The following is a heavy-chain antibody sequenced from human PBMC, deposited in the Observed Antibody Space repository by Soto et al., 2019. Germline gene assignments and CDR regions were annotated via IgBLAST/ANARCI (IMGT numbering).Heavy chain of an antibody. Sequence: GGSLRLSCAASGFTFSSYSMNWVRQAPGKGLEWVSYISSSSSTIYYADSVKGRFTISRDNAKNSLYLQMNSLRDEDTAVYYCAMGEYGSGSYGGVDYWGQGTLVTVSS. V-gene: IGHV3-48*02. D-gene: IGHD3-10*01. CDR1: GFTFSSYS. CDR2: ISSSSSTI. CDR3: AMGEYGSGSYGGVDY. J-gene: IGHJ4*02.